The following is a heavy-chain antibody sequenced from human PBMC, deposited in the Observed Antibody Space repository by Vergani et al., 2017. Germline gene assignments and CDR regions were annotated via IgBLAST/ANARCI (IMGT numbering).Heavy chain of an antibody. CDR3: ARLGHDYPPRSNWFDP. J-gene: IGHJ5*02. CDR1: GGPFSSYA. V-gene: IGHV1-69*01. Sequence: QVQLVQSGAEVKKPGSSVKVSCKASGGPFSSYAISWVRQAPGQGLEWMGGIIPIFGTANYAQKFQGRVTITADESTSTAYMELSSLRSEDTAVYYCARLGHDYPPRSNWFDPWGQGTLVTVSS. CDR2: IIPIFGTA. D-gene: IGHD4-11*01.